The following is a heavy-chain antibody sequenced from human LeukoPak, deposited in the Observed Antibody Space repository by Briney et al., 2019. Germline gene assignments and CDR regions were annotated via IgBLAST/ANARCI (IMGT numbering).Heavy chain of an antibody. Sequence: ASVKVSCKASGYTFTSYDINWVRQATGQGLEWMGWMNPNSGNTGYAQKFRGRVIMTGDTSTTTVYMEMSNLSSEDTAMYYCAKSRTTSSASSDYWGQGTLVTVSS. CDR1: GYTFTSYD. D-gene: IGHD3-22*01. J-gene: IGHJ4*02. V-gene: IGHV1-8*01. CDR3: AKSRTTSSASSDY. CDR2: MNPNSGNT.